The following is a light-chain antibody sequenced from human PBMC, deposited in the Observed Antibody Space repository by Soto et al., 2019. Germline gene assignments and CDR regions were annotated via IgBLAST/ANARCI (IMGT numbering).Light chain of an antibody. CDR2: DAS. CDR1: QSVSSNY. V-gene: IGKV3-20*01. CDR3: QQYGSSPRT. J-gene: IGKJ1*01. Sequence: EIVMTQSPATLSVSPGERASLSCRASQSVSSNYLAWYQQKPGQAPRLLIYDASNRATGIPDRFSGSGSGTDFTLTISRLEPEDFAVYYCQQYGSSPRTFGQGTKV.